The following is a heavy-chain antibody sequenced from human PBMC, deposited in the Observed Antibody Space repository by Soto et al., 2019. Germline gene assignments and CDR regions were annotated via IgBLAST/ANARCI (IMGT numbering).Heavy chain of an antibody. V-gene: IGHV3-30-3*01. CDR2: ISYDGSNK. CDR1: GFTFSSYA. CDR3: ARGVPAASRGNWFDP. Sequence: GGSLRLSCAASGFTFSSYAMHWVRQAPGKGLEWVAVISYDGSNKYYADSVKGRFTISRDNSKNTLYLQMNSLRAEDTAVYYCARGVPAASRGNWFDPWGQGTLVTVSS. D-gene: IGHD2-2*01. J-gene: IGHJ5*02.